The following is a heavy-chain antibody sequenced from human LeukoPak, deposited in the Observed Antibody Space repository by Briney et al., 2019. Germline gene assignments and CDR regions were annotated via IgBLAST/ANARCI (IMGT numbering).Heavy chain of an antibody. Sequence: GRSLRLSCAASGFTFSSYAMHWVRQAPGKGLEWVAVISYDGSNKYYADSVKGRFTISRDNSKNTLYLQMNSLRAEDTAVYYCARDLGLYYYDSSGPCGYWGQGTLVTVSS. V-gene: IGHV3-30-3*01. CDR1: GFTFSSYA. J-gene: IGHJ4*02. D-gene: IGHD3-22*01. CDR2: ISYDGSNK. CDR3: ARDLGLYYYDSSGPCGY.